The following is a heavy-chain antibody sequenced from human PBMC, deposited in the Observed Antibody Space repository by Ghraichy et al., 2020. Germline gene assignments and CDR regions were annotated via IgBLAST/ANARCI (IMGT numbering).Heavy chain of an antibody. CDR3: ARGVRVSSSWYRDYYYYYGMDV. CDR1: GGSLSGYY. Sequence: SETLSLTCAGYGGSLSGYYWSWIRQPPGKGLEWIGEINHSGSTNYKPSLKSRVTISVDTSKNQFSLKLSSVTAADTAVYYCARGVRVSSSWYRDYYYYYGMDVWGQGSTVTVYS. V-gene: IGHV4-34*01. D-gene: IGHD6-13*01. CDR2: INHSGST. J-gene: IGHJ6*02.